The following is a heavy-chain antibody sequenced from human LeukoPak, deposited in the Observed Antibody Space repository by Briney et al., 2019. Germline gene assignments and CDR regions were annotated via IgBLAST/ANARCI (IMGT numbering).Heavy chain of an antibody. V-gene: IGHV4-34*01. CDR3: ARQRAWFGEWAFDY. D-gene: IGHD3-10*01. J-gene: IGHJ4*02. Sequence: PETLSLTCAVYGGSFSGYYWSWLRQPPGRGLEWIGSIKSGDTTYYNASLKSRVTMFVDTSKKQVSLEVSSVTAADTAVYYCARQRAWFGEWAFDYWGRGTLVPVSS. CDR2: IKSGDTT. CDR1: GGSFSGYY.